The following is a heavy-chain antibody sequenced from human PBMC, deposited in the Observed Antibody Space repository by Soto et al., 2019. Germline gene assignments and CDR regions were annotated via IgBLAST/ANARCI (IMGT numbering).Heavy chain of an antibody. V-gene: IGHV3-30-3*01. CDR2: ISYDGSNK. Sequence: QVQLVESGGGVVQPGRSLRLSCAASGFTFSSYAMHWVRQAPGKGLEWVAVISYDGSNKYYADSVKGRFTISRDNTKNMLDVQMNSQRAEDTAVYYCARAADDIVVVVAATPTPFDYWGQGTLVTAAS. D-gene: IGHD2-15*01. J-gene: IGHJ4*02. CDR1: GFTFSSYA. CDR3: ARAADDIVVVVAATPTPFDY.